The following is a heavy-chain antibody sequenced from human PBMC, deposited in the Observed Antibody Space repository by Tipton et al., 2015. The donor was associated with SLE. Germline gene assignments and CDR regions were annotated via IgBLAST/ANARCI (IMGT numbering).Heavy chain of an antibody. CDR3: ARGGMVVNDAFDI. D-gene: IGHD2-15*01. CDR2: IYYSGST. Sequence: TLSLTCTVSGGSINGQFWSWIRQPPGKGLEWIAYIYYSGSTQYNPSLKSRVTISVDTSKNQFSLKLSSVTAADTAVYYCARGGMVVNDAFDIWGQGTMVTVSS. CDR1: GGSINGQF. V-gene: IGHV4-59*11. J-gene: IGHJ3*02.